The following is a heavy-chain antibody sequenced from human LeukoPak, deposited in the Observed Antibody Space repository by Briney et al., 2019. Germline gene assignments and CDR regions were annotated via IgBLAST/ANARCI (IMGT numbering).Heavy chain of an antibody. V-gene: IGHV4-61*02. CDR1: GGSISSGSYY. D-gene: IGHD2-21*02. CDR2: IYTSGST. Sequence: SQTLSLTCTVSGGSISSGSYYWSWIRQPAGKGLEWIGRIYTSGSTNYNPSLKSRVTISVATSKNQFSLKLSSLTAADTTVYYCAREQAYCGGDCYSDYWGQGTLVTVSS. CDR3: AREQAYCGGDCYSDY. J-gene: IGHJ4*02.